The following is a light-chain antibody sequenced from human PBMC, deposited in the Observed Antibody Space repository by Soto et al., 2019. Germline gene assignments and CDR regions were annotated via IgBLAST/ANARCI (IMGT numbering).Light chain of an antibody. J-gene: IGKJ1*01. Sequence: EIVLAESPGTLSLSPGDGASLSCRASQSVSRSYLCWYQQKPGQAPRLVMYVASMRASGVPDRLSGSGSGTEFTLPISRLEPKDFTVYYCHHYETFGQGTKVDI. V-gene: IGKV3-20*01. CDR3: HHYET. CDR1: QSVSRSY. CDR2: VAS.